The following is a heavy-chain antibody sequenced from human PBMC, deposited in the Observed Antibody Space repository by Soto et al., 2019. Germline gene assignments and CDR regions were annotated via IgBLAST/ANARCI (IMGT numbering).Heavy chain of an antibody. J-gene: IGHJ4*02. V-gene: IGHV4-39*01. CDR3: ASSSPFHY. D-gene: IGHD6-6*01. Sequence: QLQLQESGPGLVKPSETLSLTCSVSSASLSSSTYYWSWIRQPPGRGPEWIGSIYYSGNTYYKPSLKSRVSISIDTSRNPFSLKLTSVTAADTGVYYCASSSPFHYWGPGILVTVSS. CDR1: SASLSSSTYY. CDR2: IYYSGNT.